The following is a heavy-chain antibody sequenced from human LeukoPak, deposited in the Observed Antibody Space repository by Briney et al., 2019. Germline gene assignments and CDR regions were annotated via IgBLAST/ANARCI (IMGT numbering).Heavy chain of an antibody. V-gene: IGHV4-34*01. CDR1: VVSFRGYY. CDR2: INHSGST. Sequence: SSETLSLTCAVYVVSFRGYYWSWIRQPPGKGLEWIGEINHSGSTNYNPSLKSRVTISVDTSKNQFSLKLSSVTAADTAVDYCARVFRGSYYNCFDRWGQGTLVTVSS. CDR3: ARVFRGSYYNCFDR. J-gene: IGHJ5*02. D-gene: IGHD1-26*01.